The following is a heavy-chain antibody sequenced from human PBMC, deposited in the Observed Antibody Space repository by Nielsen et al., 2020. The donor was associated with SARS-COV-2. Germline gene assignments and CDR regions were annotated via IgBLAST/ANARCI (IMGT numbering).Heavy chain of an antibody. D-gene: IGHD3-3*01. CDR3: ARDLGYDFWSGYQYYYGMDV. V-gene: IGHV3-11*06. J-gene: IGHJ6*02. Sequence: WIRQPPGKGLEWLSYISSSSGYTNYADSVKGRFTISRDNAKNSLHLQMNSLRAEDTAVYYCARDLGYDFWSGYQYYYGMDVWGQGTTVTVSS. CDR2: ISSSSGYT.